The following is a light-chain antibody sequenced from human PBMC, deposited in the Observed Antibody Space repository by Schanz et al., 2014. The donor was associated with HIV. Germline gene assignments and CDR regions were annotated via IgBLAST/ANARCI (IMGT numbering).Light chain of an antibody. Sequence: DIQLSQSPSFLSASVGDRVTVTCRASQDISTYLAWYQQKPGKAPKLLSYAASTLQSGVPSRFSGSGSGTDFTLTISSLQPEDVATYYCQKYSTVPPTFGQGTKVEIK. CDR2: AAS. J-gene: IGKJ1*01. CDR1: QDISTY. V-gene: IGKV1-27*01. CDR3: QKYSTVPPT.